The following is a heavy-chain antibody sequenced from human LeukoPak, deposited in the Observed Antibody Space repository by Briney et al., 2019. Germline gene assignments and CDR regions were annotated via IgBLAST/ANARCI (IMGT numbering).Heavy chain of an antibody. D-gene: IGHD3-22*01. Sequence: GGSLRLSCAASGFTFSNYLMHWVRQAPGKGLVWVSRITGDGTNIIYADSVKGRFTISRDNAKNTLYLQMNSLRAGDTAVYYCAKVDYDSSGYNEDYWGQGTLVTVSS. V-gene: IGHV3-74*01. CDR2: ITGDGTNI. CDR3: AKVDYDSSGYNEDY. CDR1: GFTFSNYL. J-gene: IGHJ4*02.